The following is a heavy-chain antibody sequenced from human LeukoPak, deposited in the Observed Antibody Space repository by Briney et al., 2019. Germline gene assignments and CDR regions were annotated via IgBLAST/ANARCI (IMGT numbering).Heavy chain of an antibody. CDR1: GGSISTGGYY. V-gene: IGHV4-31*03. CDR3: ARDSGSGPRGHDY. CDR2: IYYSGST. Sequence: SQTLSLTCTVSGGSISTGGYYWSWIRQHPGKGLEWIGYIYYSGSTFYNPSLESRVTISIDTSKNQFSLKLSSVTAADTAVYYCARDSGSGPRGHDYWGQGTLVTVSP. J-gene: IGHJ4*02. D-gene: IGHD3-10*01.